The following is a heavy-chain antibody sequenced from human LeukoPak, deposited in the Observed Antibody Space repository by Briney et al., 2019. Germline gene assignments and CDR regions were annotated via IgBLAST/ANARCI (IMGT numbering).Heavy chain of an antibody. CDR3: AREGIVDY. J-gene: IGHJ4*02. D-gene: IGHD1-26*01. V-gene: IGHV4-38-2*02. CDR1: GYSISSGYY. Sequence: SETLSLTCTVSGYSISSGYYWGWIRPPPGKGLEWSGSIYHSGSNYYNPSLKSRVTISVDTSKNQFSLKLSSVTAADTAIYYCAREGIVDYWGQGTLVTVSS. CDR2: IYHSGSN.